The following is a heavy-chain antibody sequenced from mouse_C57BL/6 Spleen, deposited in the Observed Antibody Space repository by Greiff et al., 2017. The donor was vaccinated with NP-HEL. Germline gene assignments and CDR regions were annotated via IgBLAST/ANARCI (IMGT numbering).Heavy chain of an antibody. CDR1: GFTFSSYA. Sequence: EVQLVESGGGLVKPGGSLKLSCAASGFTFSSYAMSWVRQTPEKRLEWVATISDGGSYTYYPDNVKGRFTISRDNAKNNLYLQMSHLKSEDTAMYYCARGGDYEGYFDVWGTGTTVTVSS. D-gene: IGHD2-4*01. CDR2: ISDGGSYT. J-gene: IGHJ1*03. CDR3: ARGGDYEGYFDV. V-gene: IGHV5-4*01.